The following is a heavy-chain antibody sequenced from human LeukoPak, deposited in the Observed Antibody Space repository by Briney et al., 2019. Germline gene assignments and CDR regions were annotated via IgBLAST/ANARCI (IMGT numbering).Heavy chain of an antibody. CDR3: ARDEGDGTYFDY. CDR2: IYYSGST. D-gene: IGHD6-13*01. V-gene: IGHV4-59*01. J-gene: IGHJ4*02. Sequence: PSETLSLTCTVSGGSFSSCYWSWIRQPPGKGLEWIGYIYYSGSTNYNPSLKSRVTISVDTSKNQFSLKLSSVTAADTAVYYCARDEGDGTYFDYWGQGTLVTVSS. CDR1: GGSFSSCY.